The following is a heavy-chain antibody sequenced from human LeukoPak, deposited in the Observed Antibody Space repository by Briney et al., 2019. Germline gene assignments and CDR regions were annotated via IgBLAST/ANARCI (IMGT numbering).Heavy chain of an antibody. CDR3: AKDGKLRLGELTLSRSPFGS. CDR2: ISGTGGTT. V-gene: IGHV3-23*01. CDR1: GFNFTIFP. D-gene: IGHD3-16*01. Sequence: GGSLRLSCVASGFNFTIFPMSWVRQAPGKGLQCVSSISGTGGTTYYADSVKGRFIISRDNSNNTLYLQMNSMRAEDTAVYYCAKDGKLRLGELTLSRSPFGSWGQGTRVTVSS. J-gene: IGHJ4*02.